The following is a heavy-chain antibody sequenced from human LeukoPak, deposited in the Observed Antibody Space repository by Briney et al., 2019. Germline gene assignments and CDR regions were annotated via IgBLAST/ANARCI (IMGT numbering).Heavy chain of an antibody. V-gene: IGHV3-30*02. CDR2: IRYDGSNK. Sequence: GGSLRLSCAASGLTFSSYGMHWVRQAPGKGLEWVAFIRYDGSNKYYADSVKGRFTISRDNSKNTLYLQMNSLRAVDTAVYYCAKLAGTFSAIMSVAYFDYWGQGTLVTVSS. D-gene: IGHD1-1*01. CDR1: GLTFSSYG. J-gene: IGHJ4*02. CDR3: AKLAGTFSAIMSVAYFDY.